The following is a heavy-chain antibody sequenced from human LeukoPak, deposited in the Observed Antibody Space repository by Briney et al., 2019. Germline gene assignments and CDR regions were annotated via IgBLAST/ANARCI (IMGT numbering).Heavy chain of an antibody. Sequence: SETLSLTCTVSGGSISSHYWSWIRQPPGKGLEWIGYIYYRGSTNYNPSLKSRVTISVDTSKNQFSLKLSSVTAADTAVYYCARDSWLKGPWGQGTLVTVSS. CDR2: IYYRGST. J-gene: IGHJ5*02. V-gene: IGHV4-59*11. CDR3: ARDSWLKGP. CDR1: GGSISSHY. D-gene: IGHD5-12*01.